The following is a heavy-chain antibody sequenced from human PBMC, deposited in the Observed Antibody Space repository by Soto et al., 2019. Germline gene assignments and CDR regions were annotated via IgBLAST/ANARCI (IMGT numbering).Heavy chain of an antibody. CDR2: IYYSGRT. V-gene: IGHV4-59*01. CDR3: ARMRGLGEISPYLDY. D-gene: IGHD3-16*01. Sequence: QVQLQESGPGLAKPSETLSLTCSISGGSISDYQWNWIRQPPVKGLEWIGYIYYSGRTNYNPSLKIRLTISLDTSTRQFSLRLRSVTAADTAVYYCARMRGLGEISPYLDYWGQGALVTVSS. J-gene: IGHJ4*02. CDR1: GGSISDYQ.